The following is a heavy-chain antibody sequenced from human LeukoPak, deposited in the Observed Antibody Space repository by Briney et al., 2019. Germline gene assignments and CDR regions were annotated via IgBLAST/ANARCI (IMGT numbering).Heavy chain of an antibody. CDR2: MNPNSGNT. J-gene: IGHJ5*02. Sequence: GASVKVSCKASGYTFTSYDINWVRQATGQGLEWMGWMNPNSGNTGYAQKFQGRVTMTRNTSISTAYMELSSLRSEDTAVCYCARGRGILTGSRPGPWGQGTLVTVSS. CDR3: ARGRGILTGSRPGP. V-gene: IGHV1-8*01. D-gene: IGHD3-9*01. CDR1: GYTFTSYD.